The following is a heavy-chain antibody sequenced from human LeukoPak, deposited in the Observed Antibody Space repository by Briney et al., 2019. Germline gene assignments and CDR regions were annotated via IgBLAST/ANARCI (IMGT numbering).Heavy chain of an antibody. CDR2: IYYSGST. J-gene: IGHJ5*02. CDR3: ARAPKRITIFGVAWGNWFDP. D-gene: IGHD3-3*01. V-gene: IGHV4-31*03. Sequence: PSETLSLTCTVSGGSISSGGYYWSWIRQHPGKGLEWIGYIYYSGSTYYNPSLKSRVTISVDTSKNQFPLKLSSVTAADTAVYYCARAPKRITIFGVAWGNWFDPWGQGTLVTVSS. CDR1: GGSISSGGYY.